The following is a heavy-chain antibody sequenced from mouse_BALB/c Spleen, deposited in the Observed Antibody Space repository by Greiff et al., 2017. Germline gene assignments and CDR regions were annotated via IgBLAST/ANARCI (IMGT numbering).Heavy chain of an antibody. J-gene: IGHJ4*01. CDR1: GFTFSNYW. CDR2: IRLKSNNYAT. Sequence: EVKLVESGGGLVQPGGSMKLSCVASGFTFSNYWMNWVRQSPEKGLEWVAEIRLKSNNYATHYAESVKGRFTISRDDSKSSVYLQMNNLRAEDTGIYYCTRSGYPLYYAMDYWGQGTSVTVSS. V-gene: IGHV6-6*02. CDR3: TRSGYPLYYAMDY. D-gene: IGHD2-2*01.